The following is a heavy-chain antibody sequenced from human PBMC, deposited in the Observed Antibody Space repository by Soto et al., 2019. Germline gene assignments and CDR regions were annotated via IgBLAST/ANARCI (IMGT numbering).Heavy chain of an antibody. CDR2: ISYDGSNK. Sequence: VGSLRLSCAASGFSFSSYAMHWVRQAPGEGLEWVAIISYDGSNKFYADSVKGRFTISRDNSKNTLYLQMNSLRTEDTAVYYCARTDFSSSPGAYYYGMDVWGQGTTVTVSS. CDR3: ARTDFSSSPGAYYYGMDV. D-gene: IGHD6-13*01. V-gene: IGHV3-30-3*01. CDR1: GFSFSSYA. J-gene: IGHJ6*02.